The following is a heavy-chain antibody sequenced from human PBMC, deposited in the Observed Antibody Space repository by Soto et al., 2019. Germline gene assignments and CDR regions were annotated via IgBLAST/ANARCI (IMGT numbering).Heavy chain of an antibody. V-gene: IGHV4-59*01. Sequence: SETLSLTCTISGDSINNYFWNWIRQTPGKGLEWIGYISYSGSTSYNPSLQSRVTISSDTSKNHSSLKLSSVTAADTAVYYCARARQRDTGRGLDVWGQGTTVTVS. CDR3: ARARQRDTGRGLDV. CDR2: ISYSGST. CDR1: GDSINNYF. J-gene: IGHJ6*02. D-gene: IGHD5-18*01.